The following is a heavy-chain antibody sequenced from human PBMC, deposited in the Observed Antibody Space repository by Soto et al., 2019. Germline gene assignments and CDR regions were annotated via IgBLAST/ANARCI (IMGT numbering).Heavy chain of an antibody. CDR1: GSPFSTYG. CDR3: ARDESAGSSIRY. CDR2: ISNGGDYI. Sequence: EVQVVESGGGLVKPGGSLRLCCTASGSPFSTYGMNWVRQAPGKGLEWISSISNGGDYIYYADSVQGRFTISRDNAKNSLYLQMNSLRAEDTAVYFCARDESAGSSIRYWGQGTLVTVSS. D-gene: IGHD3-3*02. J-gene: IGHJ4*02. V-gene: IGHV3-21*01.